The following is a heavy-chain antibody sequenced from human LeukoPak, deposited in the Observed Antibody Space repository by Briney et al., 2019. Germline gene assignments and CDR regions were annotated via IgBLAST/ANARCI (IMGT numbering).Heavy chain of an antibody. V-gene: IGHV3-11*04. CDR1: GFTFSDYY. CDR2: ISSSGSTI. J-gene: IGHJ4*02. CDR3: ARVVYYDSSGYYSPDYYFDY. Sequence: PGGSLRLPCAASGFTFSDYYMSWIRQAPGKGLEWVSYISSSGSTIYYADSVKGRFTISRDNAKNSLYLQMNSLRAEDTAVYYCARVVYYDSSGYYSPDYYFDYWGQGTLVTVSS. D-gene: IGHD3-22*01.